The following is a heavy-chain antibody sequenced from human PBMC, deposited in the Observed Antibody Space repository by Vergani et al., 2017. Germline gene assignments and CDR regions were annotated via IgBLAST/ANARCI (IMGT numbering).Heavy chain of an antibody. CDR1: GYTFTSYD. D-gene: IGHD6-13*01. CDR3: VTGRGIY. V-gene: IGHV1-8*01. CDR2: MNPNSGNN. Sequence: QVQLAQSGAEVKKPGASVKVSCKSAGYTFTSYDINWVRQATGQGLGLMGWMNPNSGNNGYAQKVQGRVTMTRKTSISTAYMELSSLRADDTAVYYCVTGRGIYWGEGTLVTVSS. J-gene: IGHJ4*02.